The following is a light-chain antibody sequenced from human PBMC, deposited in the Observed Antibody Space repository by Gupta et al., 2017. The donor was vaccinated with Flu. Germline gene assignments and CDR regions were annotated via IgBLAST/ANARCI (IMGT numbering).Light chain of an antibody. V-gene: IGLV3-21*02. CDR2: DDS. Sequence: SSVLTQPPSVSVAPGQTATITCGGNNIGTYSVHWYQQKPGQAPVLVVHDDSARPSGISGRFAGSNSGNTATLSISRVEAGDEADYYCQVWDRNSDHRVFGGGTKLTVL. CDR1: NIGTYS. CDR3: QVWDRNSDHRV. J-gene: IGLJ3*02.